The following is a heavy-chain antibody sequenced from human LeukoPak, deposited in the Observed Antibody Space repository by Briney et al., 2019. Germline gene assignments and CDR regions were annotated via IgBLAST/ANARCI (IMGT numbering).Heavy chain of an antibody. Sequence: GGSLRLSCAASGFTFSSYAMGWVRQAPGKGLEWVSAISGSGGSTYYADSVKGRFTISRDNSKNTLYLQMNSLRAEDTAVYYCAIWSMTVTTSYFQHWGQGTLVTVSS. V-gene: IGHV3-23*01. CDR1: GFTFSSYA. CDR3: AIWSMTVTTSYFQH. CDR2: ISGSGGST. J-gene: IGHJ1*01. D-gene: IGHD4-17*01.